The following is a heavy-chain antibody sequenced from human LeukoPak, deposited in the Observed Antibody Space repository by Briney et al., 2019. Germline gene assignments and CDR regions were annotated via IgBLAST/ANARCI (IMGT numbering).Heavy chain of an antibody. CDR3: ARHESAATN. D-gene: IGHD6-13*01. CDR1: GCSISSSSYY. V-gene: IGHV4-39*01. CDR2: IYSSGST. Sequence: AETLSLTCTVSGCSISSSSYYWVWIRQPPGKALASLGSIYSSGSTYYNPSLNSRVTISVDPSKNQFSLKLTSVTAAHTAVYYCARHESAATNWGQGTLVTVSS. J-gene: IGHJ4*02.